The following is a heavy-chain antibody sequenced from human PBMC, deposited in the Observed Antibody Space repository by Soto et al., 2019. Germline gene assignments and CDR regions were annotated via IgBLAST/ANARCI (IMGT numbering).Heavy chain of an antibody. CDR3: ARDQAMAQFDY. Sequence: QVQLVQSGAEVKKPGSSVKVSCKASGYTITNYGISWVRQAPGQGLEWMGWINAYNGNTKYAQKLQGRVTMTTDTSTSTAYMELRSLRSDDTAVYYCARDQAMAQFDYWGQGTLVTVSS. V-gene: IGHV1-18*01. CDR2: INAYNGNT. J-gene: IGHJ4*02. D-gene: IGHD5-18*01. CDR1: GYTITNYG.